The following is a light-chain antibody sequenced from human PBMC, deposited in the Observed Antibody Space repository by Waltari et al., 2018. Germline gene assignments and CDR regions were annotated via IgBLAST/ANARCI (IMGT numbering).Light chain of an antibody. CDR2: GAS. J-gene: IGKJ1*01. CDR3: QQYGSSPPVT. V-gene: IGKV3-20*01. Sequence: EIVLTQSPGTLSLSPGERATLSHRSSQSVSSSYLAWYQQKPGQAPRLLIYGASSRATGIPDRFSGSGSGTDFTLTISRLDPEDFAVYYCQQYGSSPPVTFGQGTKVEIK. CDR1: QSVSSSY.